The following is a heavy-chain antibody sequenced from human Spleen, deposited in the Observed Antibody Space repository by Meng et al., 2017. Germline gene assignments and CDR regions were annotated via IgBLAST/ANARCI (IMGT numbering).Heavy chain of an antibody. V-gene: IGHV3-11*04. CDR3: AREGGYCSGGSCRADAFDI. D-gene: IGHD2-15*01. J-gene: IGHJ3*02. CDR2: ISGNGNTI. CDR1: GFTFSDYW. Sequence: GESLKISCAPSGFTFSDYWMHWVRQAPGKGLEWVAYISGNGNTIYYADSVKGRFTISRDNAKSSLYLQMNSLRAEDTALYYCAREGGYCSGGSCRADAFDIWGQGTMVTVSS.